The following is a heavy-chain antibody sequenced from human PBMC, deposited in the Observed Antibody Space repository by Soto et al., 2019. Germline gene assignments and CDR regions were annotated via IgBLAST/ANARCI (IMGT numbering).Heavy chain of an antibody. J-gene: IGHJ4*02. D-gene: IGHD3-10*01. CDR3: ARVNYYGSGSYTPVGFDY. CDR2: MYHSGST. V-gene: IGHV4-30-2*01. CDR1: GGSISSGGYS. Sequence: QLQLQESGSGLVKPSQTLSLTCAVSGGSISSGGYSWSWIRQPPGKGLEWIGYMYHSGSTYYNPSLKSRVTISVDRSKNQFSLKLSSVTAADTAVYYCARVNYYGSGSYTPVGFDYWGQGTLVTVSS.